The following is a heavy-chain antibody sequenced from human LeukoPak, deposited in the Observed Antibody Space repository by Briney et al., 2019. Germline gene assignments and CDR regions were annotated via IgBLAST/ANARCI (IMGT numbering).Heavy chain of an antibody. Sequence: SETLSLTCTVSGGSISSDYWSWIRQPPGKGLEWLGSIYHSGSTYYNPSLKSRVTISVDTSKNQFSLKLSSVTAADTAVYYCARQLAAALVPTVAFDIWGQGTMVTVSS. V-gene: IGHV4-38-2*02. CDR1: GGSISSDY. J-gene: IGHJ3*02. CDR2: IYHSGST. D-gene: IGHD6-13*01. CDR3: ARQLAAALVPTVAFDI.